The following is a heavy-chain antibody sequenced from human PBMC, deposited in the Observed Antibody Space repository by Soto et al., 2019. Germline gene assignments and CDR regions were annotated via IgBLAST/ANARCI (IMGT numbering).Heavy chain of an antibody. V-gene: IGHV5-51*01. CDR1: EYTFNNDW. CDR2: IYPFDSDT. Sequence: PGESLKISCKGSEYTFNNDWIGWGRQMPGKGLEGMGIIYPFDSDTRYSPSFQGQVTISADKSINTAFLQWRSLKTSDTAIYYCARVRTYPSKDIYYQYLSLDVWGLGTTVTVSS. J-gene: IGHJ6*02. CDR3: ARVRTYPSKDIYYQYLSLDV. D-gene: IGHD2-15*01.